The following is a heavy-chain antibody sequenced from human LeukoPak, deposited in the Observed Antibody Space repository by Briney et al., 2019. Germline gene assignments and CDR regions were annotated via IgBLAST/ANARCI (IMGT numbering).Heavy chain of an antibody. CDR2: IRNKANRYTT. J-gene: IGHJ3*02. V-gene: IGHV3-72*01. Sequence: GGSLRLSCAAPGFTFSDHYMDWVRQAPGKGLEWVGRIRNKANRYTTEYAASVKGTFTFSRDDSKNSLYLQMNSLKTEDTAMYYCARTSGSYSGGAFDIWGRGTMVTVSS. CDR1: GFTFSDHY. CDR3: ARTSGSYSGGAFDI. D-gene: IGHD1-26*01.